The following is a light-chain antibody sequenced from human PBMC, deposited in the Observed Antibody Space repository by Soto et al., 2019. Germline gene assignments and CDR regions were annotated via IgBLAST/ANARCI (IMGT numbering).Light chain of an antibody. V-gene: IGLV1-44*01. CDR1: SSNIGSNT. CDR2: SNN. CDR3: VAWDDSLNGWL. Sequence: QSVLTQPPSASGTPGQRVTISCSGSSSNIGSNTVNWYQQLPGTAPKLLIYSNNQRPSGVPDRFSGSKSGTSASLAISGLQSEDEADYYCVAWDDSLNGWLFGGGTKLTVL. J-gene: IGLJ3*02.